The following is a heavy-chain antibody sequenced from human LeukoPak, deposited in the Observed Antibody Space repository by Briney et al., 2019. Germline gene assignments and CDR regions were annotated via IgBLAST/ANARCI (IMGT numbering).Heavy chain of an antibody. CDR3: ARQTGSGLFILP. CDR2: IYHSGST. J-gene: IGHJ4*02. V-gene: IGHV4-38-2*02. D-gene: IGHD3/OR15-3a*01. Sequence: PSETLSLTCTVSGYSISSGYFWGWIRQPPGEGLECIGTIYHSGSTYYNPSLKSQVSISIDTSKNQFSLRLTSVTAADTAVYYCARQTGSGLFILPGGQGTLVTVSS. CDR1: GYSISSGYF.